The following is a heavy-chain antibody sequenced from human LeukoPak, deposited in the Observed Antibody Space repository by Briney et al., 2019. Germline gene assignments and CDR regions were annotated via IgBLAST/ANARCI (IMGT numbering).Heavy chain of an antibody. CDR3: ARDGRIVGDTGYPLLWGYYYYMDV. V-gene: IGHV1-69*05. CDR2: IIPIFGTA. D-gene: IGHD1-26*01. CDR1: GGTFSSYA. Sequence: SVKVSCKASGGTFSSYAISWVRQAPGQGLEWMGGIIPIFGTANYAQKFQGRVTITTDESTSTAYMELSSLRSEDTAVYYCARDGRIVGDTGYPLLWGYYYYMDVWGKGTTVTVSS. J-gene: IGHJ6*03.